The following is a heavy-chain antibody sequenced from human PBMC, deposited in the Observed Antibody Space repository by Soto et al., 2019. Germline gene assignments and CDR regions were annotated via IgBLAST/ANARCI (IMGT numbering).Heavy chain of an antibody. D-gene: IGHD2-8*02. CDR3: SRDLGSVLSD. J-gene: IGHJ4*02. V-gene: IGHV4-59*01. CDR1: GDSISSYY. Sequence: PSETLSLTCTLSGDSISSYYWTWTRQPPGKGLEWIGYGHYSGSSKYNPSLKSRVSISVDTSKNQFSLKLSSVTAADTAFYYCSRDLGSVLSDWGQGTLVTVSS. CDR2: GHYSGSS.